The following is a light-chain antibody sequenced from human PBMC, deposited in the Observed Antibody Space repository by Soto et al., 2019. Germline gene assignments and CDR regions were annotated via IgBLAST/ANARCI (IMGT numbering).Light chain of an antibody. CDR1: QSLVYSDGNTY. CDR3: MQGTHPYT. CDR2: KVS. J-gene: IGKJ2*01. V-gene: IGKV2-30*01. Sequence: DVVMTQSPLSLPVTLGQPASISCRSSQSLVYSDGNTYLNWFQQRPGQSPRRLIHKVSNRASGVPDRFSGSGSGTDFTLKISSVEAEDVGVYYCMQGTHPYTFGQGTKLEI.